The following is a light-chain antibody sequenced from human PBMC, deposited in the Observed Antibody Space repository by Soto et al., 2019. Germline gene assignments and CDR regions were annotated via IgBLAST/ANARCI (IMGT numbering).Light chain of an antibody. Sequence: EIVLTQSPGTLSLSTWERATLSCRASQSVTKSLAWYQQKPGQAPRLLIYGASSRDTGIPDRFSGSGSGTDVTLPISRLEPEDFAVYYCQQYGGSPRTFGQGTKVDIK. CDR3: QQYGGSPRT. CDR1: QSVTKS. V-gene: IGKV3-20*01. J-gene: IGKJ1*01. CDR2: GAS.